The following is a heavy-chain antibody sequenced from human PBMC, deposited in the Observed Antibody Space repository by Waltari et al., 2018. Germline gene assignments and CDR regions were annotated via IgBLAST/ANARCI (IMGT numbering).Heavy chain of an antibody. CDR2: ISGSGGIT. CDR1: GLIFTDYA. Sequence: EVQLLESGGGLIQLGGSLRLPSAASGLIFTDYAITWVRQAPRKGLEFVSGISGSGGITHYADSVKGRFTISRDNSKNTVYLQMNSLRVEDTALYYCAKITTLVAPYFYRPLDSWGQGTLVTVSS. V-gene: IGHV3-23*01. J-gene: IGHJ4*02. D-gene: IGHD3-22*01. CDR3: AKITTLVAPYFYRPLDS.